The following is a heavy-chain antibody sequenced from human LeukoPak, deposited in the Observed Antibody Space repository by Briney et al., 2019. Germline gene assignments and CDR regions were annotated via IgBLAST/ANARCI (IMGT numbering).Heavy chain of an antibody. Sequence: KPSETLSLTCTVSGGSISSYYWSWIRQPPGKGLEWIGYIYYSGSTNYNPSLKSRVTISVDTSKNQFSLKLSSVTAADTAVYYFAREYGDYYLDYWGQGTLVTVSS. D-gene: IGHD4-17*01. J-gene: IGHJ4*02. CDR1: GGSISSYY. CDR2: IYYSGST. CDR3: AREYGDYYLDY. V-gene: IGHV4-59*01.